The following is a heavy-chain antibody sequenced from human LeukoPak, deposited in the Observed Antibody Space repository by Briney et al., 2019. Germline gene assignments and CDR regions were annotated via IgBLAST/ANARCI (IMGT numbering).Heavy chain of an antibody. V-gene: IGHV3-66*01. J-gene: IGHJ4*02. CDR2: IYSGGST. CDR3: ARANYSSSEYYFDY. Sequence: GGSLRLSCAASGFTVSSNYMSWVRQAPGKGLEWVSVIYSGGSTYYADSVKGRFTISRDNSKNTLYLQMNSLRAEDTAVYYSARANYSSSEYYFDYWGQGTLVTVSS. CDR1: GFTVSSNY. D-gene: IGHD6-6*01.